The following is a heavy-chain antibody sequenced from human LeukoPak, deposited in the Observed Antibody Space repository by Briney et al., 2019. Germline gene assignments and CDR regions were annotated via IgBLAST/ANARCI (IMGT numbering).Heavy chain of an antibody. CDR2: ISYDGSNK. CDR3: ARGRNPYLYYFDY. CDR1: GFTFSSYA. J-gene: IGHJ4*02. Sequence: GGSLRLSCAASGFTFSSYAMHWVRQAPGKGLEWVAVISYDGSNKYYADSVKGRFTISRDNSKNTLYLQMNSLRAEDTAVYYCARGRNPYLYYFDYWGQGTLVTVSS. D-gene: IGHD2/OR15-2a*01. V-gene: IGHV3-30*01.